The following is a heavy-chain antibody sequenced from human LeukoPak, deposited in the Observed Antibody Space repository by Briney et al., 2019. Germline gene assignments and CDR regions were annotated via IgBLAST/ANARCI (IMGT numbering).Heavy chain of an antibody. V-gene: IGHV4-39*07. CDR2: IYYSGST. CDR3: ARVPITGTLYYYYYGMDV. Sequence: PSETLSLTCTVSGGSISSSSYYWGWIRQPPGKGLEWIGSIYYSGSTYYNPSLKSRVTISVDTSKNQFSLKLSSVTAADTAVYYCARVPITGTLYYYYYGMDVWGQGTTVTVSS. CDR1: GGSISSSSYY. D-gene: IGHD1-20*01. J-gene: IGHJ6*02.